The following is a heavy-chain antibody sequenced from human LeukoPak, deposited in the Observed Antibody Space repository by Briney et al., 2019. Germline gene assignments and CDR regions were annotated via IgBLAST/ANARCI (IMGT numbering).Heavy chain of an antibody. V-gene: IGHV4-30-4*07. D-gene: IGHD5-18*01. J-gene: IGHJ3*02. CDR1: GGSISSGGYS. CDR2: IYYSGST. Sequence: SETLSLTCAVSGGSISSGGYSWSWIRQPPGKGLEWIGYIYYSGSTYYNPSLKSRVTISVDTSKNQFSLKLSSVAGADTAVYYCARGGYSYGYASAFDIWGQGTVVTVSS. CDR3: ARGGYSYGYASAFDI.